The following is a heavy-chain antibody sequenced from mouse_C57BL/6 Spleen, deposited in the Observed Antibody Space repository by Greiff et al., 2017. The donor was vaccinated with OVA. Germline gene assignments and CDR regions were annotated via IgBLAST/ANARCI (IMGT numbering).Heavy chain of an antibody. D-gene: IGHD1-1*01. Sequence: EVQLVESGPGLVKPSQSLSLTCSVTGYSITSGYYWNWIRQFPGNKLEWMGYISYDGSNNYNPSLKNRISITRDTSKNQFFLKLNSVTTEDTATYYCARVTTAVDYWGQGTTLTVSS. V-gene: IGHV3-6*01. CDR2: ISYDGSN. J-gene: IGHJ2*01. CDR3: ARVTTAVDY. CDR1: GYSITSGYY.